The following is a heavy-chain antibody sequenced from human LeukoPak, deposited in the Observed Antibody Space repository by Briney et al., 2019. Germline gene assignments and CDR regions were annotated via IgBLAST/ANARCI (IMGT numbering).Heavy chain of an antibody. CDR2: SNHSGST. CDR3: ARGRSLHCFDY. J-gene: IGHJ4*02. V-gene: IGHV4-34*01. Sequence: SETLSLTCGVYGGSFSAYSWSWIRQPPGKGLEWIGESNHSGSTTYNPSLKSRVTISVDTSKNQFSLKLSSVTAADTAVYYCARGRSLHCFDYWGQGTLVTVSS. CDR1: GGSFSAYS.